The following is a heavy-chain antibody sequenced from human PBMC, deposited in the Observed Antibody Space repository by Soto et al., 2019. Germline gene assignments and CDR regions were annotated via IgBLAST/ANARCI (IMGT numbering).Heavy chain of an antibody. D-gene: IGHD5-12*01. CDR3: AKSYSGYDYYFDY. CDR2: INHSGST. J-gene: IGHJ4*02. V-gene: IGHV4-34*01. Sequence: SETPSLTCAVYGGSFSGYYWSWIRQPPGKGLEWIGEINHSGSTNYNPSLKSRVTISVDTSKNQFSLKLSSVTAADTAVYYCAKSYSGYDYYFDYWGQGTLVTVSS. CDR1: GGSFSGYY.